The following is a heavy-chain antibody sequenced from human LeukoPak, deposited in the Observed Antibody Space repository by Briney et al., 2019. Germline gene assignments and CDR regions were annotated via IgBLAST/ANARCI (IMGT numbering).Heavy chain of an antibody. J-gene: IGHJ4*02. CDR1: GGSFSGYY. CDR3: ARLYYDYVWGCYRSGQYFDY. V-gene: IGHV4-34*01. CDR2: INHSGST. Sequence: SETLSLTCAVYGGSFSGYYWSWIRQPPGKGLEWIGEINHSGSTNYNPSLKSRVTISVDTSKNQFSLKLSSVTAADTAVYYCARLYYDYVWGCYRSGQYFDYWGQGTLVTVSS. D-gene: IGHD3-16*02.